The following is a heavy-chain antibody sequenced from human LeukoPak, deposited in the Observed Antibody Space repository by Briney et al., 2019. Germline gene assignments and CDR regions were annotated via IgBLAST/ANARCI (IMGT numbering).Heavy chain of an antibody. CDR3: SRVVTYDTGYYCFDY. CDR2: IKQDGSEK. CDR1: GFTFTTYW. J-gene: IGHJ4*02. Sequence: GGSLRLSCAASGFTFTTYWMTWVRQAPGKGLEWVASIKQDGSEKFYVDSVKGRFAISRDNAKNSLSLQMNSLKTEDTGVYYCSRVVTYDTGYYCFDYWGQGTLVTVSS. V-gene: IGHV3-7*03. D-gene: IGHD3-9*01.